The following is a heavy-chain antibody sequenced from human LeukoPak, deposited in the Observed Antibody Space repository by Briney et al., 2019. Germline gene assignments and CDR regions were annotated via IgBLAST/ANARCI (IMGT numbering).Heavy chain of an antibody. V-gene: IGHV4-30-4*07. CDR2: IYYSGST. Sequence: PSETLSLTCAVSGGSISSGGYSWSWIRQPPGKGLEWIGYIYYSGSTYYNPSLKSRLTISVDTSKNQFSLKLSSVTAADTAVYYCARDFDYWGQGTLVTVSS. J-gene: IGHJ4*02. CDR3: ARDFDY. CDR1: GGSISSGGYS.